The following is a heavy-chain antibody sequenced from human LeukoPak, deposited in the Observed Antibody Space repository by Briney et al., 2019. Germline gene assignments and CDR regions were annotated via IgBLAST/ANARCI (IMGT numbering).Heavy chain of an antibody. CDR1: GFTFNRYG. J-gene: IGHJ4*02. CDR2: ISTKSDYI. D-gene: IGHD3-16*01. V-gene: IGHV3-21*01. CDR3: ARVGGEYVVSDY. Sequence: GGSLRLSCAASGFTFNRYGMHWVRQAPGKGLEWVSSISTKSDYIHYADSVKGRFTISRDSANNSVYLQMNSLTAEDTAVYYCARVGGEYVVSDYWGQGTLVAVSS.